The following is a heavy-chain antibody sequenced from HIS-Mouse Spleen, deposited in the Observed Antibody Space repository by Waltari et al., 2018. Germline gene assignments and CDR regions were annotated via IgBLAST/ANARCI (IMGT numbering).Heavy chain of an antibody. D-gene: IGHD6-13*01. CDR1: GGSLSSSSYY. CDR3: AREIPYSSSWYDWYFDL. V-gene: IGHV4-39*07. CDR2: IYYSGST. Sequence: QLQLQESGPGLVTPSETLSLTCTVSGGSLSSSSYYLGWIRQPPGKGLEWIGSIYYSGSTYYNPSLKSRVTISVDTSKNQFSLKLSSVTAADTAVYYCAREIPYSSSWYDWYFDLWGRGTLVTVSS. J-gene: IGHJ2*01.